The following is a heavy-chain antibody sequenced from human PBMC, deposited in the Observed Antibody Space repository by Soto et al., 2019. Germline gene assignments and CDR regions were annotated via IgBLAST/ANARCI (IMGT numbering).Heavy chain of an antibody. CDR3: AKTETGPASFDY. CDR1: GFTFSTYA. D-gene: IGHD1-1*01. CDR2: ISGSGGST. Sequence: PGGSLRLSCAASGFTFSTYAMSWVRHAPGKGLEWVSAISGSGGSTYYADSVKGRFAISRDNSKNTLYLQMNSLRAEDTAVYYCAKTETGPASFDYWGQGTLVTVSS. V-gene: IGHV3-23*01. J-gene: IGHJ4*02.